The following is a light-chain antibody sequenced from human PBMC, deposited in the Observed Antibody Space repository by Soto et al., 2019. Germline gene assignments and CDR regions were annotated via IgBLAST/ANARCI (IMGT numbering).Light chain of an antibody. J-gene: IGKJ1*01. CDR1: QSISSY. Sequence: DLQMTQSPSSLSASVGDRVTITCRASQSISSYLNWYQQKPGKAPKLLIYAASSLQSGVPSRFSGSGSGTEFTLTISSLQPEDFATYYCQQSYSIPQTFGQGTKVEIK. CDR2: AAS. CDR3: QQSYSIPQT. V-gene: IGKV1-39*01.